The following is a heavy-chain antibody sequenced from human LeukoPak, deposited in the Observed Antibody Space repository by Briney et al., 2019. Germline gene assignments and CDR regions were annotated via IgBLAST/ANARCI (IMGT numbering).Heavy chain of an antibody. CDR2: IYYSGST. J-gene: IGHJ4*02. D-gene: IGHD3-22*01. CDR1: GGSFSGYY. V-gene: IGHV4-30-4*08. CDR3: ARGGDYYDSSGYYPNDY. Sequence: SETLSLTCAVYGGSFSGYYWSWIRQPPGKGLEWIGYIYYSGSTYYNPSLKSRVTISVDTSKNQFSLKLSSVTAADTAVYYCARGGDYYDSSGYYPNDYWGQGTLVTVSS.